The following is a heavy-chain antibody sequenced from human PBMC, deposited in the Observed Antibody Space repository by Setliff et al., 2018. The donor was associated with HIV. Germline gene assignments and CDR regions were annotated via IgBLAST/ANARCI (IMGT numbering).Heavy chain of an antibody. Sequence: SETLSLTCTVSGGSIRSRDYSWGWIRQPPGKGLEWIVSLPHSGATFYNPSLRSRVTTSGDTSKNQFSLRLSSVTAADTAVYYCARGLPHCSGVGCDRGWFDPWGQGTLVTVSS. CDR3: ARGLPHCSGVGCDRGWFDP. CDR1: GGSIRSRDYS. J-gene: IGHJ5*02. V-gene: IGHV4-39*01. CDR2: LPHSGAT. D-gene: IGHD2-15*01.